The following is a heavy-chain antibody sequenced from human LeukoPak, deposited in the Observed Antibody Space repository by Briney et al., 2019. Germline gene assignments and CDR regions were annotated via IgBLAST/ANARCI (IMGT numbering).Heavy chain of an antibody. J-gene: IGHJ4*02. CDR3: ARDHWGSLDY. V-gene: IGHV4-61*08. CDR1: GDSLSSGGHS. Sequence: SETLSLTCTVSGDSLSSGGHSWGWVRLPPGKGLEWIGYTSNSGCTNCNPSLESRVTLSVDTSKSQFSLKLTSVTAADTAVYYCARDHWGSLDYWGQGILVTVSS. D-gene: IGHD7-27*01. CDR2: TSNSGCT.